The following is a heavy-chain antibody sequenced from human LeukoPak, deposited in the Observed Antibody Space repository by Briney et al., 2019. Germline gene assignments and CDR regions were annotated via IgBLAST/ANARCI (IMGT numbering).Heavy chain of an antibody. J-gene: IGHJ4*02. Sequence: SETLSLTCAVYGGSFSGYYWSWIRQPPGKGLEWIGEINHSGSTNYNPSLKSLVTISVDTSKNQFSLKLSSVTAADTAVYYCARLGDYDFWSGYYYYFDYWGQGTLVTVSS. CDR1: GGSFSGYY. V-gene: IGHV4-34*01. D-gene: IGHD3-3*01. CDR3: ARLGDYDFWSGYYYYFDY. CDR2: INHSGST.